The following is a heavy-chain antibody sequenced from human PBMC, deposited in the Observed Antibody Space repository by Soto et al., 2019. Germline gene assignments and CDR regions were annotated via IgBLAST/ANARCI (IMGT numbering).Heavy chain of an antibody. Sequence: HGESLKISCKGSGYSFTSYWISWVRQMPGKGLEWMGRIDPSDSYTNYSPSFQGHVTISADKSISTAYLQWSSLKASDTTMYYCARHGGPTYYDILTGQPVAYGMDVWGQGTTVTVSS. CDR2: IDPSDSYT. V-gene: IGHV5-10-1*01. D-gene: IGHD3-9*01. J-gene: IGHJ6*02. CDR3: ARHGGPTYYDILTGQPVAYGMDV. CDR1: GYSFTSYW.